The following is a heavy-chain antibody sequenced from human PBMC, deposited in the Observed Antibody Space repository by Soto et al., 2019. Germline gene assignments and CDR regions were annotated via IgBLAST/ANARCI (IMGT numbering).Heavy chain of an antibody. V-gene: IGHV4-31*03. CDR1: GGSISSGGYY. D-gene: IGHD3-9*01. CDR3: ARLKTYYDILTGYLNLYFEY. Sequence: PSETLSLTCTVSGGSISSGGYYWSWIRQHPGKGLEWIGYIYYSGSTYYNPSLKSRVTISVDTSKNQFSLKLSSVTAADTAVYYCARLKTYYDILTGYLNLYFEYWGQGTLVTVSS. J-gene: IGHJ4*02. CDR2: IYYSGST.